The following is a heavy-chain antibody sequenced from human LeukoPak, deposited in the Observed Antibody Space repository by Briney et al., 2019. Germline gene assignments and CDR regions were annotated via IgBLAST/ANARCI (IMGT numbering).Heavy chain of an antibody. V-gene: IGHV3-74*01. Sequence: PGGSLRLSCVASGFTFNIYWIHWVRQAPGKGLVWVSRINSDDTSISYADSVKGRFTISRDNARNTGYLQMNSLRVEDTAVYYCARIFGTGTAFDSWGQGTLVIASS. CDR2: INSDDTSI. CDR3: ARIFGTGTAFDS. D-gene: IGHD2-8*02. CDR1: GFTFNIYW. J-gene: IGHJ4*02.